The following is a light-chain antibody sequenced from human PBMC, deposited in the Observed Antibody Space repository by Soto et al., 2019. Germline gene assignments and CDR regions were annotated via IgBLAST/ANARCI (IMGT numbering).Light chain of an antibody. V-gene: IGKV3-20*01. Sequence: EIVLTQSPGTLSLSPGERATLSCRASQSVSSSYLAWYQQKPGQAPRLLIYDASSRATGIPDRFSGSWSGTVFTLTLSRLEREDFAVYYCQRYGRSLYTFGQGTKLEIK. CDR1: QSVSSSY. CDR3: QRYGRSLYT. CDR2: DAS. J-gene: IGKJ2*01.